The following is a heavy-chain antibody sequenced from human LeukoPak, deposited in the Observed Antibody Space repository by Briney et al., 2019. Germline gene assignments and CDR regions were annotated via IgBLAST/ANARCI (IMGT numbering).Heavy chain of an antibody. V-gene: IGHV4-59*01. J-gene: IGHJ3*02. CDR3: ARVGYYYDSSGYLTQNAFDI. D-gene: IGHD3-22*01. CDR1: GGSISSYY. Sequence: PSETLSLTCTVSGGSISSYYWSWIRQPPGKGLEWIGYIYYSGSTNYNPSLKSRVTISVDTSKNQFSLKLSSVTAADTAVYYCARVGYYYDSSGYLTQNAFDIWGQGIMVTVSS. CDR2: IYYSGST.